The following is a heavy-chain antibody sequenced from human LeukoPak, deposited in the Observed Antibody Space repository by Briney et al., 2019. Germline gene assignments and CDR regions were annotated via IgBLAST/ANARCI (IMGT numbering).Heavy chain of an antibody. V-gene: IGHV3-23*01. CDR2: ISGSGGST. Sequence: PGGSLRLSCAASGFTFSSYAMSWVRQAPGKGLEWVSAISGSGGSTYYADSVKGRFTISRDNSKNTLYLQMNRLRAEDTAVYYCTKSLLRIVLMVYALFDYWGQGTLVTVSS. D-gene: IGHD2-8*01. CDR1: GFTFSSYA. J-gene: IGHJ4*02. CDR3: TKSLLRIVLMVYALFDY.